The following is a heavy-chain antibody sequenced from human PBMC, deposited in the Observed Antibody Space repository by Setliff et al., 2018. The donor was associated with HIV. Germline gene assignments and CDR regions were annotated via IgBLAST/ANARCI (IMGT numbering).Heavy chain of an antibody. Sequence: PSETLSLTCSVSGGSLISGGYYWSWIRQHPGKGLEWIGEIDHSGSTNYNPSLKSRFIISVDSSKNQFSLKVTSVTAADTAIYYCARVQMAYAAFDVWGQGTMVTVSS. CDR1: GGSLISGGYY. J-gene: IGHJ3*01. D-gene: IGHD4-17*01. V-gene: IGHV4-34*01. CDR2: IDHSGST. CDR3: ARVQMAYAAFDV.